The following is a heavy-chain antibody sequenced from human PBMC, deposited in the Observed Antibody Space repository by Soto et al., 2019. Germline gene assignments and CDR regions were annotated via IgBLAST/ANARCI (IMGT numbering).Heavy chain of an antibody. CDR3: ATRIVGATTGQGWFDP. J-gene: IGHJ5*02. D-gene: IGHD1-26*01. V-gene: IGHV4-34*01. CDR1: GGSFSGYY. CDR2: INHSGST. Sequence: SGTLSLTCAVYGGSFSGYYWSWIRQPPGKGLEWIGEINHSGSTNYNPSLKSRVTISVDTSKNQFPLKLSSVTAADTAVYYCATRIVGATTGQGWFDPWGQGTLVTVSS.